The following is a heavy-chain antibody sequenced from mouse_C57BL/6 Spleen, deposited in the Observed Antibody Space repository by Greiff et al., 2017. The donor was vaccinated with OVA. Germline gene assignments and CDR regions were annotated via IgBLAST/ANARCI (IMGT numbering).Heavy chain of an antibody. CDR3: AINDGYYVGAMDY. Sequence: VKLQESGPGLVAPSQSLSITCTVSGFSLTSYAISWVRQPPGKGLEWLGVIWTGGGTNYNSALKSRLSISKDNSKSQVFLKMNSLQTDDTARYYCAINDGYYVGAMDYWGQGTSVTVSS. V-gene: IGHV2-9-1*01. CDR1: GFSLTSYA. J-gene: IGHJ4*01. CDR2: IWTGGGT. D-gene: IGHD2-3*01.